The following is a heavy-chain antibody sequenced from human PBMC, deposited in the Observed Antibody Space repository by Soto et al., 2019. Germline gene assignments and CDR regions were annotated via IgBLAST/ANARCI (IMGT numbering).Heavy chain of an antibody. D-gene: IGHD4-17*01. CDR1: GFTFSSYA. CDR3: AKDRAYNGDYVSRTNNNRILPSRSFDY. CDR2: ISGSGGST. J-gene: IGHJ4*02. Sequence: GGSLRLSCAASGFTFSSYAMSWVRQAPGKGLEWVSAISGSGGSTYYADSGKGRFTISRDNSKNTLYLQMNSLRAEDTAVYYCAKDRAYNGDYVSRTNNNRILPSRSFDYWGQGTLVTVSS. V-gene: IGHV3-23*01.